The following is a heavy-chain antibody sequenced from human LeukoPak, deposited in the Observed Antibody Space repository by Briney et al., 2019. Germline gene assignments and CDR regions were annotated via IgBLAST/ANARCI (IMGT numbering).Heavy chain of an antibody. Sequence: GGSLRLSCAASGFTFSSYSMTWVRQAPGKGLEWVSYISTSSGTIYYADSVKGRFTISRDNAKNSLYLQMNSLRAEDTAVYYCARNPLDYWGQGTLVTVSS. CDR2: ISTSSGTI. J-gene: IGHJ4*02. CDR1: GFTFSSYS. V-gene: IGHV3-48*04. CDR3: ARNPLDY.